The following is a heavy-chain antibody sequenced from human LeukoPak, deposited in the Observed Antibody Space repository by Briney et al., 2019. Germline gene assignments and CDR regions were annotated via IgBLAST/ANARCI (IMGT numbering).Heavy chain of an antibody. D-gene: IGHD3-3*01. Sequence: PSETLSLTCAVYGGSFSGYYWSWIRQPPGKGLEWIGEINHSGSTNYNPSLKSRVTISVDTSKNQFSLKLSSVTAADTAVYYCARRPHYDFWSGYRATAYYYMDVWGKGTTVTISS. V-gene: IGHV4-34*01. CDR3: ARRPHYDFWSGYRATAYYYMDV. CDR1: GGSFSGYY. J-gene: IGHJ6*03. CDR2: INHSGST.